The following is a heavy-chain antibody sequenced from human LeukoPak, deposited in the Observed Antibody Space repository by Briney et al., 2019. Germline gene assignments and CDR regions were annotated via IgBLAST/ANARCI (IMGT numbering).Heavy chain of an antibody. D-gene: IGHD2-2*01. J-gene: IGHJ4*02. CDR1: GFTFSSYG. V-gene: IGHV3-33*01. Sequence: PGGSLRLSCAASGFTFSSYGMHWVRQAPGKGLERVAVIWYDGSNKYYADSVKGRFTISRDNSKNTLYLQMNSLRAEDTAVYYCARESYCSSTSCYLRGFDYWGQGTLVTVSS. CDR3: ARESYCSSTSCYLRGFDY. CDR2: IWYDGSNK.